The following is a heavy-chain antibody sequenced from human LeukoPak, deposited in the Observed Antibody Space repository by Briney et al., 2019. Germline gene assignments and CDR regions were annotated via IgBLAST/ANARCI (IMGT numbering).Heavy chain of an antibody. V-gene: IGHV4-38-2*02. CDR1: GYSISSGYY. CDR3: ARIWSSGYPFDY. CDR2: IFQSGST. D-gene: IGHD3-22*01. J-gene: IGHJ4*02. Sequence: SETLSLTCTVSGYSISSGYYWGWIRQPPGKGLEWIGSIFQSGSTYYNPSLKSRVTISVVTSKNQVSLKLTSVTAADTAVYYCARIWSSGYPFDYWGQGTLVTVSS.